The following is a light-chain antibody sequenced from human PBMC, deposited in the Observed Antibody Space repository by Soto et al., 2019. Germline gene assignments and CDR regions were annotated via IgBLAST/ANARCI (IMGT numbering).Light chain of an antibody. CDR2: DVS. V-gene: IGLV2-14*01. J-gene: IGLJ1*01. CDR3: SSYTSSSTLYV. Sequence: QSALTQPASVSGAAGQAITISCTGTSSDFGGYNYVSWYQQHPGKAPKLMIYDVSNRPSGVSNRFSGSKSGNTASLTISGLQAEDEADYYCSSYTSSSTLYVFGTGTKVTV. CDR1: SSDFGGYNY.